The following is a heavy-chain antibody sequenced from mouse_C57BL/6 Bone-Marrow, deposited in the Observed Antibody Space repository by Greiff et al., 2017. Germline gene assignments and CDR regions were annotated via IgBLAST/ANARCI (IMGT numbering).Heavy chain of an antibody. D-gene: IGHD3-2*02. V-gene: IGHV1-54*01. CDR2: INPGSGGT. CDR1: GYAFTNSL. CDR3: AREAAQAADYFDY. Sequence: QVQLKQSGAELVRPGTSVTVSCKASGYAFTNSLIEWVKQRPGPGLEWIGVINPGSGGTNYNEKFKGKATLTADKSSSTAYMQLSSLTSEDSAVYFCAREAAQAADYFDYWGQGTTLTVSS. J-gene: IGHJ2*01.